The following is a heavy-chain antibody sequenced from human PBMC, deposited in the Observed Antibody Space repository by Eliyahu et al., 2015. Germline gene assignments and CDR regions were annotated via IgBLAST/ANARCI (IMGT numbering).Heavy chain of an antibody. CDR3: AKEQGWSYTA. V-gene: IGHV3-66*02. CDR1: GFSVSNNY. CDR2: IYKDGKT. J-gene: IGHJ4*02. Sequence: EVQLVESGGTLVQPGGSLRLTCAAGGFSVSNNYMSWVRRAPGKGLEWVSDIYKDGKTYYADYVRGRFTISRDNSKNTLYLQMDSLRADDTAVYYCAKEQGWSYTAWGQGTLVTISS. D-gene: IGHD3-16*01.